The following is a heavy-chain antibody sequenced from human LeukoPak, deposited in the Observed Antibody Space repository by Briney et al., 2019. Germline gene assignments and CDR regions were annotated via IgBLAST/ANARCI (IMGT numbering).Heavy chain of an antibody. J-gene: IGHJ4*02. D-gene: IGHD3-10*01. CDR1: GYTFPIYG. CDR3: VRTVVRGVISYFDY. V-gene: IGHV1-18*01. CDR2: ISAYNGNT. Sequence: ASVKVSCKASGYTFPIYGISWVRQAPGQGLEWMGWISAYNGNTNYAQKLQGRVTMTTDTSTSTAYMELRTLSSDDAAVYYCVRTVVRGVISYFDYCGQRTLVTVSS.